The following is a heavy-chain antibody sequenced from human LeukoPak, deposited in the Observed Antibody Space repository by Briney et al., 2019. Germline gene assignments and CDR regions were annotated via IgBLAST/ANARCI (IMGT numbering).Heavy chain of an antibody. V-gene: IGHV3-30*04. J-gene: IGHJ4*02. CDR2: ISDDGSKI. Sequence: GGSLRLSCAASGSTFSTDAMHWVRQAPGKGLEWVAVISDDGSKIYYADSVKGRFTISRDNSKNTLYLQMNSLRAEDTAVYYCAKDSDDYYGSGSEFDYWGQGTLVTVSS. D-gene: IGHD3-10*01. CDR3: AKDSDDYYGSGSEFDY. CDR1: GSTFSTDA.